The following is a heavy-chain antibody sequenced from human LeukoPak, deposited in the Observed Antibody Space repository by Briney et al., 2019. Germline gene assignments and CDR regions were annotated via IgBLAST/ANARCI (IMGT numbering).Heavy chain of an antibody. CDR3: ASLGAEFDY. J-gene: IGHJ4*02. CDR2: IYYSGST. V-gene: IGHV4-39*07. D-gene: IGHD1-26*01. CDR1: GGSISSSSYY. Sequence: SETLSLTCTVSGGSISSSSYYWGWIRQPPGKGLEWIGSIYYSGSTYYNPSLKSRVTVSVDTSKNQFSLKLSSVTAADTAVYYCASLGAEFDYWGQGTLVTVSS.